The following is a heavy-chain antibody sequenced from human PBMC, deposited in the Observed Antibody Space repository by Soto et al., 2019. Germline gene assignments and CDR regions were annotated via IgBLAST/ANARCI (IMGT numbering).Heavy chain of an antibody. Sequence: GGSLTLSCAPRRFTFTSTVLYWVSEAAGTGLEWMTVIWYDGSNKYYADSVKDRITNTRDNSKNTLFLQMNSLRADDTAVYYCARESRASGLLWFGELSDLWGQGP. CDR2: IWYDGSNK. J-gene: IGHJ4*02. D-gene: IGHD3-10*01. V-gene: IGHV3-33*01. CDR1: RFTFTSTV. CDR3: ARESRASGLLWFGELSDL.